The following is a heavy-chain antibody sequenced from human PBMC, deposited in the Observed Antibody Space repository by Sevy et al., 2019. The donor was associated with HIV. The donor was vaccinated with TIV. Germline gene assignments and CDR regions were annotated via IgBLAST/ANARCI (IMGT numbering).Heavy chain of an antibody. CDR1: GFTFSSYA. CDR2: LSGGGGST. CDR3: AKDRVWELGDAFDI. V-gene: IGHV3-23*01. Sequence: GESLKISCAASGFTFSSYAMNWVRQAPGKGLEWVSGLSGGGGSTYYADSVKGRFTISRDNSKNTLYLQMSSLRAEDTALYYCAKDRVWELGDAFDIWGQGTMVTVSS. J-gene: IGHJ3*02. D-gene: IGHD1-7*01.